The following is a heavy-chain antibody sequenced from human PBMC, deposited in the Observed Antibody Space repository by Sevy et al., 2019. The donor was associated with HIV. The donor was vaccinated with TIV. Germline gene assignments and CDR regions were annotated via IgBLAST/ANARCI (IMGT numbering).Heavy chain of an antibody. J-gene: IGHJ4*02. CDR3: ARGEAAGVTPIDY. D-gene: IGHD6-13*01. Sequence: ASVKVSCKASGYTFTSYGISWVRQAPGQGLEWMGWINGYNGNTNYGQKLQGRVTMTTDTSTNTAYMELRSLRSDDTAVYYCARGEAAGVTPIDYWGQGTLVTVSS. CDR1: GYTFTSYG. CDR2: INGYNGNT. V-gene: IGHV1-18*04.